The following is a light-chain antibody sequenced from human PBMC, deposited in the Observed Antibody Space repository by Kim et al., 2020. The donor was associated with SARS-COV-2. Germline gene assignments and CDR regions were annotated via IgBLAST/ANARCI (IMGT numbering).Light chain of an antibody. V-gene: IGKV3-20*01. CDR1: QSVTSSY. J-gene: IGKJ4*01. CDR3: QQYSSSRGT. Sequence: EIVLTQSPGTLSLSPGERATLSCRASQSVTSSYLAWYQHKPGQAPRLLIYDASSRATGIADRFSGSGSGTDFTLTISRLKPEDYAVYYCQQYSSSRGTFGGGTKVDIK. CDR2: DAS.